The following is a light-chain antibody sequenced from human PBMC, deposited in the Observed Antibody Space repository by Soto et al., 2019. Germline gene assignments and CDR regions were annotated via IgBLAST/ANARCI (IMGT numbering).Light chain of an antibody. J-gene: IGLJ1*01. CDR3: QVWDSSSDHYI. CDR2: DDS. Sequence: SYELTQPPSVSVAPGQTATIPCGGDNIGTRSVHWHQQKPGQAPVLVAYDDSDRPSGIPERFSGANSGNTATLTIFRVEAGDEADYYCQVWDSSSDHYIFGTGTKVTVL. V-gene: IGLV3-21*02. CDR1: NIGTRS.